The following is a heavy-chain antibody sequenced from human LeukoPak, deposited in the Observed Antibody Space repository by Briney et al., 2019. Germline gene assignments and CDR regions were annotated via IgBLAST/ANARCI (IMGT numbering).Heavy chain of an antibody. V-gene: IGHV1-18*01. Sequence: ASVKVSCKASGYTFTSYGISWVRQAPGQGLEWMGWIIAYNGNTNYAQKLQGRVTMTTDTSTSTAYMELRSLRSDDTAVYYCARDLENPPRPYYYGSGSPAAFDYWGQGTLVTVSS. D-gene: IGHD3-10*01. CDR2: IIAYNGNT. CDR3: ARDLENPPRPYYYGSGSPAAFDY. J-gene: IGHJ4*02. CDR1: GYTFTSYG.